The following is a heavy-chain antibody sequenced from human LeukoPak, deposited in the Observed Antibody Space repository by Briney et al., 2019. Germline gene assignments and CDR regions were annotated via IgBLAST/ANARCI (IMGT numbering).Heavy chain of an antibody. D-gene: IGHD1-14*01. V-gene: IGHV3-53*01. CDR2: LYSDGNT. CDR3: ARGVEPLAANTLAY. CDR1: GFTVITND. Sequence: GPLRLSCAASGFTVITNDMTWVRQAPGKGLEWVSVLYSDGNTKYADSVQGRFTISRDNSKNTLYLEMNSLSPDDTAVYYCARGVEPLAANTLAYWGQGTLVTVSS. J-gene: IGHJ4*02.